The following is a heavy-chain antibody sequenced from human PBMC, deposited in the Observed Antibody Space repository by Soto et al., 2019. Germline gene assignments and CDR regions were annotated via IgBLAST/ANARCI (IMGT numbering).Heavy chain of an antibody. V-gene: IGHV4-61*01. J-gene: IGHJ4*02. Sequence: SETLSLTCSASGGTVSNKTYYWSWIRQPPGKRLDWIGYVYYSGTTNYNASLKSRVTISVDLSKNQSSLRLSSVTTADTALYYCARTTAVPNTLRSRYFFDYWGPGTLVPVSS. CDR1: GGTVSNKTYY. D-gene: IGHD4-17*01. CDR2: VYYSGTT. CDR3: ARTTAVPNTLRSRYFFDY.